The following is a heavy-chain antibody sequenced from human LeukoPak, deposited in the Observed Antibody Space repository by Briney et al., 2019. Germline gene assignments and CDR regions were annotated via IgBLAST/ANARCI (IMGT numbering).Heavy chain of an antibody. V-gene: IGHV3-7*01. D-gene: IGHD3-10*01. CDR3: ARDAPSYGSWSPRDY. Sequence: GGSLRLSCAASGFTFSSYWMSWGRQAPGKGLEWVANIKQDGSEKYYVDSVKGRFTISRDSAKNSLYLQMNSLRAEDTAVYYCARDAPSYGSWSPRDYWGQGTLVTVSS. J-gene: IGHJ4*02. CDR1: GFTFSSYW. CDR2: IKQDGSEK.